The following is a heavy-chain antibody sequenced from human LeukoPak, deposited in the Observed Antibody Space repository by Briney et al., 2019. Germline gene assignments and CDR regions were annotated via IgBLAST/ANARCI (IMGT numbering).Heavy chain of an antibody. CDR3: ARCQDFNSSSWTNWFVP. V-gene: IGHV1-18*01. CDR1: GFTFTSYG. CDR2: ISAYNGNT. D-gene: IGHD6-13*01. Sequence: PGASLKLSCKASGFTFTSYGISWVRQAPGQGLEWMGSISAYNGNTNYAQKLQGRVTMTTDTSTSTAYMELSSLRSEDTAVYYCARCQDFNSSSWTNWFVPWGQGNLVTVSS. J-gene: IGHJ5*02.